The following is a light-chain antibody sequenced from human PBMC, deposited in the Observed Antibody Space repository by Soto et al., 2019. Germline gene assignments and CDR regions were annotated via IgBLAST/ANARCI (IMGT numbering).Light chain of an antibody. CDR1: QSVSSSY. Sequence: EIVLTQSPGTLSLSPGERATLSCRASQSVSSSYLVWYQQKPGQAPRLLIYGASSRATGIPDRFSGSGSGTDFTLTISRLEPEDFAVYYXQQYDNSPRTFGQGTKVEIK. J-gene: IGKJ1*01. CDR3: QQYDNSPRT. V-gene: IGKV3-20*01. CDR2: GAS.